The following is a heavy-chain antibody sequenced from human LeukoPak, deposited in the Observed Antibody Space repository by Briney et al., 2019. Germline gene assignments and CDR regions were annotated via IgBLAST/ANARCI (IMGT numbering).Heavy chain of an antibody. CDR1: GFTFSSYA. CDR3: VRDPFEYSSSSRMDY. CDR2: ISSNGGST. D-gene: IGHD6-6*01. J-gene: IGHJ4*02. V-gene: IGHV3-64D*06. Sequence: GGSLRLSCSASGFTFSSYAMHWVRQAPGKGLEYVSAISSNGGSTYYADSVKGRFTISRDNSKNTLYLQMSSLRAEDTAVYYCVRDPFEYSSSSRMDYWGQGTLVTVSS.